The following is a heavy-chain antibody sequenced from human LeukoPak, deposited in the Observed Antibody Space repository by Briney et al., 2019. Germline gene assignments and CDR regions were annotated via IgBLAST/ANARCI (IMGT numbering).Heavy chain of an antibody. CDR1: GGSISSYY. CDR3: ARELYYYDSSGFNWFDP. D-gene: IGHD3-22*01. J-gene: IGHJ5*02. Sequence: PSETLSLTCTVSGGSISSYYWSWIRQPAGKGLEWIGRIYTSGSTNYNPSLKSRVTMSVDTSKNQFSLKLSSVTAADTAVYYCARELYYYDSSGFNWFDPWGQGTLVTVSS. CDR2: IYTSGST. V-gene: IGHV4-4*07.